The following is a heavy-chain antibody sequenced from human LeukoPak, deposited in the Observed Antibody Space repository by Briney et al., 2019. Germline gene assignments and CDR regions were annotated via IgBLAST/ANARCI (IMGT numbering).Heavy chain of an antibody. CDR2: INPSGGST. V-gene: IGHV1-46*01. Sequence: ASVKVSCKASGYTFTSYYMRWVRQAPGQGLAWMGIINPSGGSTSYAQKFQGRVTMTRDTSTSTVYMELSSLRSEDTAVYYCAREPHDGMIKKKEFDYWGQGTLVTVTS. CDR3: AREPHDGMIKKKEFDY. CDR1: GYTFTSYY. J-gene: IGHJ4*02. D-gene: IGHD3-22*01.